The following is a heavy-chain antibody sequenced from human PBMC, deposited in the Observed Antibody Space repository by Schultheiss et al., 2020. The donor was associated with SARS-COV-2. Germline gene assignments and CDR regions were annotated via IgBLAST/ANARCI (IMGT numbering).Heavy chain of an antibody. J-gene: IGHJ6*02. CDR1: GYTFTSYG. CDR2: ISAYNGNT. Sequence: ASVKVSCKASGYTFTSYGISWVRQAPGQGLEWMGWISAYNGNTNYAQKLQGRVTMTTDTSTSTAYMELRSLRSDDTAVYYCARSGPAAIFGIYYYYYGMDVWGQGTTVTVSS. CDR3: ARSGPAAIFGIYYYYYGMDV. V-gene: IGHV1-18*01. D-gene: IGHD2-2*02.